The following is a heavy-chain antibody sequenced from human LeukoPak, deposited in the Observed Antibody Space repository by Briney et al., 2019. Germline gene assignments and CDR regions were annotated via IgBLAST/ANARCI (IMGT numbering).Heavy chain of an antibody. CDR2: ISSSSSYI. CDR1: GFTFSSYS. J-gene: IGHJ4*02. Sequence: GGSLRLSCAASGFTFSSYSMNWVRQAPGKGLEWVSSISSSSSYIYYADSVRGRFTISRDSSKNTLYLQMNGLRADDIAVYYCARSSLGYCSGGSFYYFDYWGQGTLVTVSS. D-gene: IGHD2-15*01. CDR3: ARSSLGYCSGGSFYYFDY. V-gene: IGHV3-21*03.